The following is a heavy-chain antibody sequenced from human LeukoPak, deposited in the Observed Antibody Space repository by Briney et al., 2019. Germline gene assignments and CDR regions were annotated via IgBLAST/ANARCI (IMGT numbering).Heavy chain of an antibody. CDR3: ARDRAGKYLLLS. CDR1: GFTFSADC. CDR2: ISRTGSTT. J-gene: IGHJ5*02. V-gene: IGHV3-48*02. Sequence: PGGSLRLSCAASGFTFSADCMNWVRQAPEKGLEWISYISRTGSTTYYGDSVKGRSTISRDNAKNSLFLQLNNLRDEDTAVYFCARDRAGKYLLLSWAQGTLVIVSS. D-gene: IGHD1-26*01.